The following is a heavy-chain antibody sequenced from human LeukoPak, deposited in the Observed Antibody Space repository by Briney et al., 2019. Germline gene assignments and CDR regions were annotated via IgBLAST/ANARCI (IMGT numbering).Heavy chain of an antibody. V-gene: IGHV3-15*01. J-gene: IGHJ2*01. CDR1: GLGFDNAW. Sequence: PGGSLRLSCAASGLGFDNAWMSWVRQVPGKGLEWVGRISGKIDGGTADYAAPVKGRFTISRDDSENTLYLHLTSLQIEDAAVYYCTTLGGDNWFDWYFDLWGRGTLVTVHS. CDR2: ISGKIDGGTA. CDR3: TTLGGDNWFDWYFDL. D-gene: IGHD1-1*01.